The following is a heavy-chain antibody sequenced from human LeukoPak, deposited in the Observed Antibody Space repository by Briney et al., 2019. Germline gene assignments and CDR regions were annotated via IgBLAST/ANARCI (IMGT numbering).Heavy chain of an antibody. CDR1: GGSFSGYY. J-gene: IGHJ4*02. D-gene: IGHD3-22*01. CDR2: INHSGST. Sequence: PSETLSLTCAVYGGSFSGYYWSWIRQPPGKGLEWIGEINHSGSTNYNPSLKGRVTITVDTSKNQFSLKLSSVTAADTAVYYCARAITPPYDSSGYGPARDDYWGQGTLVTVSS. V-gene: IGHV4-34*01. CDR3: ARAITPPYDSSGYGPARDDY.